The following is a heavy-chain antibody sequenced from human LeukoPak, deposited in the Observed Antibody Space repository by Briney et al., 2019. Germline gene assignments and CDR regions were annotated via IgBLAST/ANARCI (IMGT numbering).Heavy chain of an antibody. CDR1: GFTFSSYW. CDR2: INSDGSST. CDR3: AVGSGAFDI. Sequence: GGSLRLSCAASGFTFSSYWMHWVRQAPGKGLVWVSRINSDGSSTSYADSVKGRFTISRDNAKNSLYLQMNSLRAEDTALYYCAVGSGAFDIWGQGTMVTVSS. V-gene: IGHV3-74*01. J-gene: IGHJ3*02.